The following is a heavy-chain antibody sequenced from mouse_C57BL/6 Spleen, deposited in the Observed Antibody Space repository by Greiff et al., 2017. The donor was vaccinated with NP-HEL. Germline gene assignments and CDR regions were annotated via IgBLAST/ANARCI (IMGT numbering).Heavy chain of an antibody. V-gene: IGHV3-6*01. CDR2: ISYDGSN. CDR3: ARRDWDHAMDY. Sequence: EVKLVESGPGLVKPSQSLSLTCSVTGYSITSGYYWNWIRQFPGNKLEWMGYISYDGSNNYNPSLKNRISITRDTSKNQFFLKLNSVTTEDTATYYCARRDWDHAMDYWGQGTSVTVSS. J-gene: IGHJ4*01. CDR1: GYSITSGYY. D-gene: IGHD4-1*01.